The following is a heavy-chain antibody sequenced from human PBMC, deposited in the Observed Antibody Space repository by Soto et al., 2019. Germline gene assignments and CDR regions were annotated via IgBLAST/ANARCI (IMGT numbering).Heavy chain of an antibody. V-gene: IGHV4-59*01. CDR3: ARDPEYSSSSGRGYYYGMDV. CDR2: IYYSGST. Sequence: SEPLSLTFTVSGGSISSYYWSWIRQPPGKGLEWIGYIYYSGSTNYNPSLTSRVTNSVGTSKHQCCLQLSSVTAADTAVYYCARDPEYSSSSGRGYYYGMDVWGQGTTVTVYS. CDR1: GGSISSYY. D-gene: IGHD6-6*01. J-gene: IGHJ6*02.